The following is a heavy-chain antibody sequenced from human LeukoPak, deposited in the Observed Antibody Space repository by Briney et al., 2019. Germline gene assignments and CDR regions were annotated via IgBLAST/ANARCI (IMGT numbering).Heavy chain of an antibody. CDR2: TYYRSKWFY. V-gene: IGHV6-1*01. J-gene: IGHJ4*02. CDR3: ARAGSGHYTY. CDR1: GDSVSANSVT. D-gene: IGHD3-10*01. Sequence: QTLSLTCVFSGDSVSANSVTWHWIRQSPSTGLEWLGRTYYRSKWFYDFALSVRSRITINADTSKNQFSLHLNSVTPEDTAVYYCARAGSGHYTYWGQGTLVTVSS.